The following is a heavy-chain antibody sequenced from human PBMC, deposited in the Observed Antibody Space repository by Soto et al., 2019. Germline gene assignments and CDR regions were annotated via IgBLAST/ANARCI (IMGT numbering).Heavy chain of an antibody. CDR1: GFTFSSYS. J-gene: IGHJ4*02. V-gene: IGHV3-48*01. Sequence: GGSLRLSCAASGFTFSSYSMNWVRQAPGKGLEWVSYISSSSSTIYYADSVKGRFTISRDNAKNSLYLQMNSLRAEDTAVYYCARGGREYFDYWGQGTLVTVSS. CDR3: ARGGREYFDY. CDR2: ISSSSSTI.